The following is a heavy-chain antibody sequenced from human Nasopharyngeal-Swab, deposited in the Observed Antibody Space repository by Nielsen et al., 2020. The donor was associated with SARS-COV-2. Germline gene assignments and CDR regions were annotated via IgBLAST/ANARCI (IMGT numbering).Heavy chain of an antibody. D-gene: IGHD4-17*01. J-gene: IGHJ6*02. V-gene: IGHV3-48*02. CDR3: ARVGGDGYYYYGMDV. CDR1: GFTFSSYS. Sequence: GESLKISCAASGFTFSSYSMNWVRQAPGKGLEWVSYISSSSSTIYYADSVKGRFTISRDNAKNSLYLQMNSLRDEDTAVYYCARVGGDGYYYYGMDVWGQGTTVTVSS. CDR2: ISSSSSTI.